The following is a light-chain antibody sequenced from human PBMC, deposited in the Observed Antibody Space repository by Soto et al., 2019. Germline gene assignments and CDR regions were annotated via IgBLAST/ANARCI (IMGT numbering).Light chain of an antibody. J-gene: IGKJ1*01. Sequence: DSPMAQSPASLSTSVGDRVTITCRASQSISSYLNWYQQKPGKAPKLLIYAASSLQSGVPSRFSGSGSGTDFTLTISSLQSEDFASYFCQHTFNSPPWTFGQGTKVDI. CDR2: AAS. CDR3: QHTFNSPPWT. V-gene: IGKV1-39*01. CDR1: QSISSY.